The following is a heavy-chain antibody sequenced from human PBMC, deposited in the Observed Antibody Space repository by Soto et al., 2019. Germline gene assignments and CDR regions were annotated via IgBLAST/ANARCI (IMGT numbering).Heavy chain of an antibody. D-gene: IGHD3-3*02. J-gene: IGHJ3*01. Sequence: RASVKVSCKASGYIFSSFYINWVREAPGQGLEWMGWTSGYSGNSKYAQKFQGRVTRTTDTSTNTGYMEMRSLTSDDTAVYYCARDIFGHVDAFDLWGQGTMVTV. CDR3: ARDIFGHVDAFDL. V-gene: IGHV1-18*01. CDR2: TSGYSGNS. CDR1: GYIFSSFY.